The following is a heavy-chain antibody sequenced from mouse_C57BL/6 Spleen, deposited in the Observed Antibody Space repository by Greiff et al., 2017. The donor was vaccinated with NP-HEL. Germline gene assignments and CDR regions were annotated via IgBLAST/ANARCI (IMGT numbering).Heavy chain of an antibody. CDR1: GYAFSSSW. V-gene: IGHV1-82*01. Sequence: VQLQQSGPELVQPGASVKISCKASGYAFSSSWMNWVKQRPGKGLEWIGRIYPGDGDTYYNGKCKSKATLTADKSSSTAYMQLSSLTAEDSAVYFCAREPSDYWGQGTTLTVSS. CDR3: AREPSDY. CDR2: IYPGDGDT. J-gene: IGHJ2*01.